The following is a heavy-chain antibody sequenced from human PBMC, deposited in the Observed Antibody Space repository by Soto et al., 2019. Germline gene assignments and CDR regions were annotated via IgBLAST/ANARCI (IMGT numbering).Heavy chain of an antibody. V-gene: IGHV4-59*13. J-gene: IGHJ4*02. CDR1: GGSMINYY. Sequence: SETLSLTCTVSGGSMINYYWSWIRQPPGKGLEWIGYIHDSGSTKYSPSLKSRVTISLDTSKNHFSLNLTSVTAADTAVYFCARGSRSGYYAYWGQGTLVTVS. CDR2: IHDSGST. CDR3: ARGSRSGYYAY. D-gene: IGHD3-3*01.